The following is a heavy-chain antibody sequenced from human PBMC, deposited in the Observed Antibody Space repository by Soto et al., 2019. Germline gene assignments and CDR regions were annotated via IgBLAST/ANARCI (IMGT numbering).Heavy chain of an antibody. J-gene: IGHJ6*02. CDR2: ISYDGSNK. V-gene: IGHV3-30*18. CDR1: GFTFSSYG. CDR3: AKECYYYYYGMDV. Sequence: QVQLVESGGGVVQPGRSLRLSCAASGFTFSSYGMHWVRQAPGKGLEWVAVISYDGSNKYYADSVKGRFTISRDNSKNTLYLQMNSLRAEDTAVYYCAKECYYYYYGMDVWGQGTTVTVSS.